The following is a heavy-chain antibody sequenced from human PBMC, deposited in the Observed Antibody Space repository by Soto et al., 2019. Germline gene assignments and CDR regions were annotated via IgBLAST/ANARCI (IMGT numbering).Heavy chain of an antibody. CDR3: AREGRIAVAGATNWFDP. J-gene: IGHJ5*02. Sequence: SQTLSLTCAISGDSVSSNSAAWNWIRQSPSRGLEWLGRTYYRSKWYNDYAVSLKSRITINPDTSKNQFSLQLNSVTPEDTAVYYCAREGRIAVAGATNWFDPWGQGTLVTVSS. CDR1: GDSVSSNSAA. V-gene: IGHV6-1*01. D-gene: IGHD6-19*01. CDR2: TYYRSKWYN.